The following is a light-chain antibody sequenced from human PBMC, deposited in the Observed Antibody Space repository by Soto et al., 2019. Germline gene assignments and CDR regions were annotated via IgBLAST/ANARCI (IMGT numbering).Light chain of an antibody. V-gene: IGLV1-40*01. CDR2: GNT. Sequence: VLTQPPSGTGAEVGGGTLSCTRSSSNIGSTYDVQWYQQLPGTAPKLLIHGNTNRPSGVPDRFSGSKSGTSASLAITGLQADDEADYYCQSYDDSLSVHYVFGIGTKVTVL. CDR1: SSNIGSTYD. J-gene: IGLJ1*01. CDR3: QSYDDSLSVHYV.